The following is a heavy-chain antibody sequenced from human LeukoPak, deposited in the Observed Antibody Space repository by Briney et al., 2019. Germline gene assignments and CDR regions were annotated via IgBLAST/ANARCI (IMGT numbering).Heavy chain of an antibody. D-gene: IGHD1-26*01. CDR2: IWYDGSSK. J-gene: IGHJ4*02. Sequence: GRSLRLSCAASGFTFRSHGMHWVRQAPGKGLEWVAVIWYDGSSKYYADSVKGRFTISRDDSKNTLYLQMNSLRGDDTAVYYCARVAASDELDYWGQGTLVTVSS. CDR3: ARVAASDELDY. CDR1: GFTFRSHG. V-gene: IGHV3-33*03.